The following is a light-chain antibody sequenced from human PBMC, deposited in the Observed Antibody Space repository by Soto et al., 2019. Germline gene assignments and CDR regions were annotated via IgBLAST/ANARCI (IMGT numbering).Light chain of an antibody. CDR1: SSDVGDNNY. CDR3: SSYTSSSTLV. Sequence: QSVLTQPASVSGSPGQSITISCTGTSSDVGDNNYVSWYQQYPGRAPKLMIFDVSNRPSGVSNRFSGSKSGNTASLTISGLQAEDEADYYCSSYTSSSTLVFGGGTKLTVL. V-gene: IGLV2-14*01. J-gene: IGLJ2*01. CDR2: DVS.